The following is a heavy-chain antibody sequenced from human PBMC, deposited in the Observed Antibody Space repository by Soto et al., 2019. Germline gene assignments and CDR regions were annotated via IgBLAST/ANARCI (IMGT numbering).Heavy chain of an antibody. J-gene: IGHJ3*02. V-gene: IGHV3-30*18. CDR3: AKSIAAEVTGAFDI. Sequence: PGGSLRLSXAASGFTFSSYGMHWVRQAPGKGLEWVAVISYDGSNKYYADSVKGRFTISRDNSKNTLYLQMNSLRAEDTAVYYCAKSIAAEVTGAFDIWGQGTMVTVSS. CDR1: GFTFSSYG. D-gene: IGHD6-6*01. CDR2: ISYDGSNK.